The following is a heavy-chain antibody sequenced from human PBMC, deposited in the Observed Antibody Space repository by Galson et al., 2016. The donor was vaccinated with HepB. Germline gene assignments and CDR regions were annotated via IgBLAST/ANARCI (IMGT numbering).Heavy chain of an antibody. D-gene: IGHD6-13*01. CDR2: ISNDGSNN. V-gene: IGHV3-30-3*01. CDR1: GFIFRSYA. J-gene: IGHJ4*02. Sequence: SLRLSCADSGFIFRSYAMNWARQAPGKGLEWLAVISNDGSNNYLADSVKGRFTISRDNSKNTLYLQMNSLRAEDTAVYYCTSDSSSGYFFESWGQGALVTVSS. CDR3: TSDSSSGYFFES.